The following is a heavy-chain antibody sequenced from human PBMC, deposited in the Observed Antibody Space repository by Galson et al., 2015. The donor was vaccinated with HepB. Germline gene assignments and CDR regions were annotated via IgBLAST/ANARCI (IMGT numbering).Heavy chain of an antibody. CDR2: INPSGGRT. D-gene: IGHD2-2*01. V-gene: IGHV1-46*01. J-gene: IGHJ3*02. CDR3: ATIRVGYCITTSCKADDFDI. CDR1: GYTFSTYY. Sequence: SGYTFSTYYIHWVRQAPGQGLEWMGIINPSGGRTTYAQKFQDRVTMTRDTSTSTVYMGLSSLRSEDTAVYYCATIRVGYCITTSCKADDFDIWGQGTMVTVSS.